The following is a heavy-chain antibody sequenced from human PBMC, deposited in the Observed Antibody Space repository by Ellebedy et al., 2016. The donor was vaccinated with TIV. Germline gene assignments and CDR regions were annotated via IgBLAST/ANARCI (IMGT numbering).Heavy chain of an antibody. CDR1: GGTFNSYG. CDR2: IIPSFGKA. J-gene: IGHJ6*02. CDR3: AKCEDGYNSYYYYGMDV. D-gene: IGHD5-24*01. Sequence: AASVKVSCKAYGGTFNSYGITWVRQAPGQGLEWMGEIIPSFGKANYAKKFQDRVTISAEESTSTSYMELSSLRSADTAVYSCAKCEDGYNSYYYYGMDVWGQGTTVTVSS. V-gene: IGHV1-69*13.